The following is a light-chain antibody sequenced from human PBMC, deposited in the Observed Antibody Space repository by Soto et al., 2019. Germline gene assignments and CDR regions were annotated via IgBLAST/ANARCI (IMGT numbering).Light chain of an antibody. CDR2: WAS. CDR3: QQYYSTPYT. CDR1: QSVLYSSNNNNY. Sequence: DIVMTQSPDSLAVSLGERATINCKSSQSVLYSSNNNNYLAWFQQKPGQPPKLLIYWASTRESGVPDRFGGSGSGTDFTLTINSLQAEDVAVYYCQQYYSTPYTFGQGTKLEIK. J-gene: IGKJ2*01. V-gene: IGKV4-1*01.